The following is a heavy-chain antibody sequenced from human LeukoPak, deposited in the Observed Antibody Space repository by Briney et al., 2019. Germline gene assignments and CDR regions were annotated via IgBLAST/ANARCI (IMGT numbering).Heavy chain of an antibody. CDR3: ARTSYYDSSGYYSDY. J-gene: IGHJ4*02. CDR1: GFTFSDYG. CDR2: LSFDGSNM. V-gene: IGHV3-30*03. Sequence: GGSLRLSCAASGFTFSDYGMHWVRQTPGKGLEWVAVLSFDGSNMYYPDSVKGRFTISRDNSKNTLYLQMNSLRAEDTAVYYCARTSYYDSSGYYSDYWGQGTLVTVSS. D-gene: IGHD3-22*01.